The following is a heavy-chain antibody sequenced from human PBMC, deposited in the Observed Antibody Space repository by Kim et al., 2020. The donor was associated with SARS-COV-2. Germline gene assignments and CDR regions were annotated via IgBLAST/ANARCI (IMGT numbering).Heavy chain of an antibody. CDR3: TTGSGSGSYYIGY. J-gene: IGHJ4*02. V-gene: IGHV3-15*01. Sequence: YAAAVQGRLTISRDDSKNTLNLQRNSLKPEDTAVYYCTTGSGSGSYYIGYWGQGTLVTVSS. D-gene: IGHD3-10*01.